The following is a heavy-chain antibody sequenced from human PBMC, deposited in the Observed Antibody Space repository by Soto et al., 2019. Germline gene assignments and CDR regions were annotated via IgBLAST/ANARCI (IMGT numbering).Heavy chain of an antibody. V-gene: IGHV4-4*02. CDR2: IYHSGST. D-gene: IGHD1-26*01. Sequence: QVQLQESGPGLVKPSGTLSLTCAVSGASISSTSTYDWSSWVRQPPGKGLEWIGQIYHSGSTNYNPSTKDXXTXSVXKANSQSSLRSSSVTAPDTAVFYCAKMVGATRDANWGHGTLVAVSS. CDR1: GASISSTSTYDW. J-gene: IGHJ4*01. CDR3: AKMVGATRDAN.